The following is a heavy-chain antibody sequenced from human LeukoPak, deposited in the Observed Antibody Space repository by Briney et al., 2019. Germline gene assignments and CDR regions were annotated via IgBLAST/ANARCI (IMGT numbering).Heavy chain of an antibody. CDR1: GGTFSSYA. D-gene: IGHD2-21*02. V-gene: IGHV1-69*04. CDR3: ARGTVVVTAIPYYYYYGMDV. J-gene: IGHJ6*02. Sequence: SVKVSCKASGGTFSSYAISWVRQAPGQGLEWVGRIIPILGIADYARKFQGRVTITADKSTSTAYMELSSLRSEDTAVYYCARGTVVVTAIPYYYYYGMDVWGQGTTVTVSS. CDR2: IIPILGIA.